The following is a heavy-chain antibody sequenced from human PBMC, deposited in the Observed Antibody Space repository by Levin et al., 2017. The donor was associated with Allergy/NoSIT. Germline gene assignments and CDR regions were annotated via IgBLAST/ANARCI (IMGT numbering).Heavy chain of an antibody. CDR2: IWYDGSNK. CDR1: GFTFSSYG. CDR3: AREGPTTRRYSGYDSGRYFDY. Sequence: PGGSLRLSCAASGFTFSSYGMHWVRQAPGKGLEWVAVIWYDGSNKYYADSVKGRFTISRDNSKNTLYLQMNSLRAEDTAVYYCAREGPTTRRYSGYDSGRYFDYWGQGTLVTVSS. V-gene: IGHV3-33*01. J-gene: IGHJ4*02. D-gene: IGHD5-12*01.